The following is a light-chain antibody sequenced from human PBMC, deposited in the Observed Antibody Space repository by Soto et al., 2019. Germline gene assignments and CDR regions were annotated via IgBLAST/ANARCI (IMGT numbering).Light chain of an antibody. V-gene: IGLV4-69*01. CDR2: LNSDGSH. Sequence: QLVMTQSPSASAYLGASGKLTYTMSSGHSSYAIAWNQQQPEKGRRYLMKLNSDGSHSKGDGIPDRFSGSSSGAERYLTIASLQSEEEADYYCQTWGTGIHVFGAGSKRTV. J-gene: IGLJ1*01. CDR3: QTWGTGIHV. CDR1: SGHSSYA.